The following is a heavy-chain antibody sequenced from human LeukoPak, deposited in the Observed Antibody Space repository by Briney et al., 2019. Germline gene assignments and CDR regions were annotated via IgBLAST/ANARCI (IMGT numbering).Heavy chain of an antibody. J-gene: IGHJ4*02. Sequence: PGGSLRLSCAASGFTFSSYSMNWVRQAPGKGLEWVSAISGSGGSTYYADSVKGRFTISRDNSKNTLYLQMNSLRAEDTAVYYCANFPLAQLWLKFYYFDYWGQGTLVTVSS. CDR3: ANFPLAQLWLKFYYFDY. CDR1: GFTFSSYS. CDR2: ISGSGGST. V-gene: IGHV3-23*01. D-gene: IGHD5-18*01.